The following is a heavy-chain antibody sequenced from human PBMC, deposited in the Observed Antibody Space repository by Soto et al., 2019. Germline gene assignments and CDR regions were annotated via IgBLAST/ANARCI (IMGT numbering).Heavy chain of an antibody. CDR2: IYHSGST. D-gene: IGHD3-22*01. V-gene: IGHV4-4*02. CDR1: GGSISSSNW. Sequence: QVQLQESGPGLVKPSGTLSLTCAVSGGSISSSNWWSWVRQPPGKGLEWIGEIYHSGSTNYNPSLTSRVTISVDKSKNQFSLKLSSVTAADTAVYYCARDRVYDSSGYVRWYFDLWGRGTLVTVSS. J-gene: IGHJ2*01. CDR3: ARDRVYDSSGYVRWYFDL.